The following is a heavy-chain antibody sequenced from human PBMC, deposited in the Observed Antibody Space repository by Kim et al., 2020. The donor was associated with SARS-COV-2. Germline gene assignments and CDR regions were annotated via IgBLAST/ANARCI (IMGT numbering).Heavy chain of an antibody. J-gene: IGHJ6*02. CDR3: ASPAGFTSSMDV. V-gene: IGHV1-18*01. Sequence: NDARKLQGRVTMTTDPSTSTAYMELRSLRSDDTAVYYCASPAGFTSSMDVWGQGTTVTVSS. D-gene: IGHD3-3*01.